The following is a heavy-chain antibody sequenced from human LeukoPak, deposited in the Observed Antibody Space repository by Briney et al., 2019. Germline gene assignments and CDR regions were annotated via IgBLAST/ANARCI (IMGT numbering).Heavy chain of an antibody. J-gene: IGHJ4*02. CDR1: GYTFTGYY. Sequence: ASVKVSCKASGYTFTGYYIHWVRQAPGQGLEWMGWINPNSGGTNYAQKFQGRVTMTRDTSISTAYMELSRLRSDHTAVYYCATLTYYYDRYYFDYWGQGTLVTVSS. CDR3: ATLTYYYDRYYFDY. D-gene: IGHD3-22*01. CDR2: INPNSGGT. V-gene: IGHV1-2*02.